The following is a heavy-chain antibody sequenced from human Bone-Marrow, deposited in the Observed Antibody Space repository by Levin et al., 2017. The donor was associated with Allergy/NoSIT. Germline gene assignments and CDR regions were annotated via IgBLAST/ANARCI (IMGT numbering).Heavy chain of an antibody. V-gene: IGHV3-23*01. Sequence: TGGSLRLSCAASGFSFSATVMSWVRQAPGKGLEWVSVIRSGGDRYLADSVKGRFSISRDNSKNTLYLQMNSLRVEDTAVYYCASRRPYGTTWAGFFDDWGQGSLVTVSS. D-gene: IGHD1-14*01. CDR3: ASRRPYGTTWAGFFDD. J-gene: IGHJ4*02. CDR2: IRSGGDR. CDR1: GFSFSATV.